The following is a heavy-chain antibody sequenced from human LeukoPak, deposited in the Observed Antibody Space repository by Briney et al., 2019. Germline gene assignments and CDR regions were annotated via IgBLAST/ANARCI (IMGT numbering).Heavy chain of an antibody. CDR3: AREVAGWELQEETAFDI. CDR1: GGSLSSGGYS. CDR2: IYHSGST. D-gene: IGHD1-26*01. Sequence: SQTLSLTCAVSGGSLSSGGYSWRWIRQPPGRGLEWIGYIYHSGSTYYNPSLKSRVTISVDRSKNQFSLKLSSVTAADTAVYYCAREVAGWELQEETAFDIWGQGTMVTVSS. V-gene: IGHV4-30-2*01. J-gene: IGHJ3*02.